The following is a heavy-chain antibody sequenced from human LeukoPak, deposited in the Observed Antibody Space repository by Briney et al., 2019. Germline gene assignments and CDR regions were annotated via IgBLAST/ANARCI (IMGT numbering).Heavy chain of an antibody. CDR2: IYYSGST. CDR1: GGSISSSSYY. V-gene: IGHV4-39*07. Sequence: SETLSLTCTVSGGSISSSSYYWGWIRQPPGKGLEWIGIIYYSGSTNYNPSLKSRVTMSVDTSKNQFSLKLSSVTAADTAVYYCAREGVVVVAATFLYYFDYWGQGTLVTVSS. CDR3: AREGVVVVAATFLYYFDY. D-gene: IGHD2-15*01. J-gene: IGHJ4*02.